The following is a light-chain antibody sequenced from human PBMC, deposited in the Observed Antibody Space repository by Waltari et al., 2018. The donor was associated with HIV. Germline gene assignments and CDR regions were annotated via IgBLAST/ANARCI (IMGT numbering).Light chain of an antibody. CDR3: ETWDSSTWV. CDR1: SGHSRNI. Sequence: QPVLTQSSSASASLGSSVKLTCTLTSGHSRNIIAWHQQQPGKAPRYLMKLEGGGGYNKGSGVPDRFSCSSAGADRYLTISNLQFEDEADYYCETWDSSTWVFGGGTKVTVL. CDR2: LEGGGGY. V-gene: IGLV4-60*02. J-gene: IGLJ3*02.